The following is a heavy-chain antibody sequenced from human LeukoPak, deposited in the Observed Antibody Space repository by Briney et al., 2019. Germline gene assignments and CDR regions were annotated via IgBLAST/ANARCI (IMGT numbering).Heavy chain of an antibody. CDR1: GFTFSSYA. V-gene: IGHV3-23*01. Sequence: GGSLRLSCAASGFTFSSYAMSWVRQAPGKGLEWVSAISGSGGSTYYADSVKGRFTISRDNAKNSLYLQMNSLRAEDTAVYYCASIFTYYYDSSGYFPFDYWGQGTLVTVSS. J-gene: IGHJ4*02. D-gene: IGHD3-22*01. CDR3: ASIFTYYYDSSGYFPFDY. CDR2: ISGSGGST.